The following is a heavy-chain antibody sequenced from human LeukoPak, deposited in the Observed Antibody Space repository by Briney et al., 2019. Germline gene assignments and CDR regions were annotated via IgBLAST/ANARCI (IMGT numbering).Heavy chain of an antibody. CDR3: ARDRYGSGSYYRSAGWFDP. D-gene: IGHD3-10*01. Sequence: PSETLSLTCTVSGGSISSYYWSWIRQPPGKGLEWIGYIYYSGSTNYNPSLKSRVTISVDTSKNQFSLKLGSVTAADTAVYYCARDRYGSGSYYRSAGWFDPWGQGTLVTVSS. CDR1: GGSISSYY. J-gene: IGHJ5*02. V-gene: IGHV4-59*01. CDR2: IYYSGST.